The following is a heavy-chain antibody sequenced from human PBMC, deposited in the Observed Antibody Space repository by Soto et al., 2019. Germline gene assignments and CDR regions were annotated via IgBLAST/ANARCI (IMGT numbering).Heavy chain of an antibody. J-gene: IGHJ3*02. CDR3: ARVLVRGVQNAFDI. CDR2: IIPILGIA. CDR1: GGTFSSYT. D-gene: IGHD3-10*01. Sequence: SVKVSCKASGGTFSSYTISWVRQAPGQGLGWMGRIIPILGIANYAQKFQGRVTITADKSTSTAYMELSSLRSEDTAVYYCARVLVRGVQNAFDIWGQGTMVTVSS. V-gene: IGHV1-69*02.